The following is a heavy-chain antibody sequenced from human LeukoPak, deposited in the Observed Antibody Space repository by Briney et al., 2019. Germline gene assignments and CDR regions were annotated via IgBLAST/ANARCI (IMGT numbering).Heavy chain of an antibody. J-gene: IGHJ4*02. V-gene: IGHV1-69*05. CDR3: ATSTGDILTGYYSGYFDY. CDR2: IIPIFGTA. D-gene: IGHD3-9*01. CDR1: GGTFSSYA. Sequence: SVKVSCKASGGTFSSYAISWVRQAPGQGLEWMGGIIPIFGTANYAQKFQGRVTITTDESTSTAYMELSSLRSEDTAVYYCATSTGDILTGYYSGYFDYWGQGTLVTVSS.